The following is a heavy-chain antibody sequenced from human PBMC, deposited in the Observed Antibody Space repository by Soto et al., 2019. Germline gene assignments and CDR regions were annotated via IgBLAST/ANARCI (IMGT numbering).Heavy chain of an antibody. CDR3: VILAYGKFDC. D-gene: IGHD3-10*01. Sequence: EVLLLESGGGLVQPGGSLRLSCSASGFNFGSNSMAWVRQAPGKGLEYVASISDTSHRIFHADPLKGRFTISRDNSRNSLYLEMKSLRAEDTALYYCVILAYGKFDCWGQGTLVIGSS. V-gene: IGHV3-23*01. J-gene: IGHJ4*02. CDR1: GFNFGSNS. CDR2: ISDTSHRI.